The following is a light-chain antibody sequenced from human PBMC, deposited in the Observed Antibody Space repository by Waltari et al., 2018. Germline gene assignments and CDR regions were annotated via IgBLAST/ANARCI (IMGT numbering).Light chain of an antibody. CDR3: SSYTSSSTWV. Sequence: QSALTQPASVSGSPGQSITISCTGTSSDVGGYKYVSWYQQHPGKAPKLMIYDVSKRPPGVSLRFSGSNSGNTASLTISGVQAEDEADYYCSSYTSSSTWVFGGGTKLTVL. V-gene: IGLV2-14*01. J-gene: IGLJ3*02. CDR2: DVS. CDR1: SSDVGGYKY.